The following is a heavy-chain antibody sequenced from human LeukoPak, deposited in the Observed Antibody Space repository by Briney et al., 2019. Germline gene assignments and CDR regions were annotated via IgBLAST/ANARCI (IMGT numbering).Heavy chain of an antibody. CDR3: AKGPSPVLGGGSYFDY. V-gene: IGHV3-23*01. CDR1: GFTFSSYA. CDR2: ISGSGGST. Sequence: TGGSLRLSCAASGFTFSSYAMSWVRQAPGKGLEWVSAISGSGGSTYFADSVKGRFTISRDNSKNTLYLQMNSLRAEDTAVYYCAKGPSPVLGGGSYFDYWGQGTLVTVSS. D-gene: IGHD3-16*01. J-gene: IGHJ4*02.